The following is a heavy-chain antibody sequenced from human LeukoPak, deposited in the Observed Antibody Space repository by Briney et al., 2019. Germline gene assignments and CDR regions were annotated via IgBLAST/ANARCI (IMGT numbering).Heavy chain of an antibody. V-gene: IGHV1-2*06. Sequence: GASVKVSCKASGYTFTGYYMHWVRQAPGQGLEWMGRTNPNSGGTNYAQKFQGRVTMTRDTSISTAYMELSRLRSDDTAVYYCARDCSSTSCTDDAFDIWGQGTMVTVSS. CDR3: ARDCSSTSCTDDAFDI. CDR1: GYTFTGYY. CDR2: TNPNSGGT. J-gene: IGHJ3*02. D-gene: IGHD2-2*01.